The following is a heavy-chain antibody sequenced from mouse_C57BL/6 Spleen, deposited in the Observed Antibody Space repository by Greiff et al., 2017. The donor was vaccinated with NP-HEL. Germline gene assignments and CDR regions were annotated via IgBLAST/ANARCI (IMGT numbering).Heavy chain of an antibody. D-gene: IGHD1-1*01. J-gene: IGHJ1*03. Sequence: VQLQQPGAELVRPGSSVKLSCKASGYTFTSYWMHWVKQRPIQGLEWIGNIDPSDSDTHYNQKFKDKATLTVDKSSSTAYMQLSSLTSEDSAGYYCESGGITVVATGYFDVWGTGTTVTVAS. V-gene: IGHV1-52*01. CDR1: GYTFTSYW. CDR3: ESGGITVVATGYFDV. CDR2: IDPSDSDT.